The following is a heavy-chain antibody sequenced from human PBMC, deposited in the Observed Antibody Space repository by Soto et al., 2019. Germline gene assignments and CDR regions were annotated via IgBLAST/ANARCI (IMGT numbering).Heavy chain of an antibody. CDR2: INAGNGNT. D-gene: IGHD3-3*01. CDR1: GYTFTSYA. J-gene: IGHJ6*02. Sequence: ASVKVSCKASGYTFTSYAMHWVRQAPGQRLEWMGWINAGNGNTKYSQKFQGRVTITRDTSASTAYMELSSLRSEDTAVYYCARVRFLEWLMDVRCQATTGTLSS. V-gene: IGHV1-3*01. CDR3: ARVRFLEWLMDV.